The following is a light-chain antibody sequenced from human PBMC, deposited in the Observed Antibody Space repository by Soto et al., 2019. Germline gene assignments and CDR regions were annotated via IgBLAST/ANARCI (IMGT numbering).Light chain of an antibody. J-gene: IGLJ2*01. CDR3: QSYDTSLRAVV. V-gene: IGLV3-21*02. CDR2: DDS. CDR1: KIGSKS. Sequence: SYELTQPPSVSVAPGQTARISCGGEKIGSKSVHWYQQKAGQTPELVVYDDSDRPSGIPERFSGSNSGNTASLTITRVEGGDEADYYCQSYDTSLRAVVFGGGTQLTVL.